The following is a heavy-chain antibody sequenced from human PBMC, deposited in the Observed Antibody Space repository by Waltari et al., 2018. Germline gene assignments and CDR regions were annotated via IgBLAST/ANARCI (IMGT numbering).Heavy chain of an antibody. Sequence: EVQLVESGGGLVQSGESLRLACAASGVTGGRHHLSWVRQYPGRGLVWVSAIYSGGNKYHADAVRGGFFISRENSKHTSCLQMSSLMAEDTTIYYCAMSFARAGYAIRPSDYWGRGTQVTVSS. CDR2: IYSGGNK. J-gene: IGHJ4*02. CDR1: GVTGGRHH. D-gene: IGHD3-9*01. V-gene: IGHV3-66*01. CDR3: AMSFARAGYAIRPSDY.